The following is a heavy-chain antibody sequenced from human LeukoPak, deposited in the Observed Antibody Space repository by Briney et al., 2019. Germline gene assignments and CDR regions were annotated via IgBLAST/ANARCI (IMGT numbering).Heavy chain of an antibody. Sequence: GSLRLSCAVSGLTINANYMSWVRQAPGKGLEWVSVLHSAGGTYYADFVKGRFIISRDNSRNTLYLQMNSLTVEDTAVYFCARDRALAQFDYWGQGTLVTVSS. CDR3: ARDRALAQFDY. CDR1: GLTINANY. V-gene: IGHV3-53*01. J-gene: IGHJ4*02. CDR2: LHSAGGT. D-gene: IGHD1-1*01.